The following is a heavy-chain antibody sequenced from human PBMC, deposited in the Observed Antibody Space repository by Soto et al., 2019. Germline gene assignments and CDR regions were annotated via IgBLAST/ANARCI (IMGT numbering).Heavy chain of an antibody. CDR2: ISGRGGST. CDR3: AKDRTVVTPRWFDP. D-gene: IGHD2-21*02. CDR1: GFTFDTYA. Sequence: GGSLRLSCVASGFTFDTYALNWVRQAPGKGLEWVSAISGRGGSTYYADSVKGRFTISRDNSKNTLYLQMNRLRAEDTAVYYCAKDRTVVTPRWFDPWGQGTLVTVSS. V-gene: IGHV3-23*01. J-gene: IGHJ5*02.